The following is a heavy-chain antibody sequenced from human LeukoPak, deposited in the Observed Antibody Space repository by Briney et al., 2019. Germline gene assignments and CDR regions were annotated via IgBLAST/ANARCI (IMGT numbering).Heavy chain of an antibody. CDR2: VIPIFGTA. Sequence: PRASVKVSCKASGGTFSSYAISWVRQAPGQGLEWMGGVIPIFGTANYAQKFQGRVTITADESTSTAYMELSSLRPEDTAVYYCARGVEMANPGIGWDYWGQGTLVTVSS. CDR3: ARGVEMANPGIGWDY. D-gene: IGHD5-24*01. J-gene: IGHJ4*02. V-gene: IGHV1-69*01. CDR1: GGTFSSYA.